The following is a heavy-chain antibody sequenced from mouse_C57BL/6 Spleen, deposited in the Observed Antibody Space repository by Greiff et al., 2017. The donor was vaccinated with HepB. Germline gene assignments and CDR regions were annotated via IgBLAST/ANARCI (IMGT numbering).Heavy chain of an antibody. J-gene: IGHJ4*01. CDR1: GYTFTDYE. CDR2: IDPETGGT. CDR3: TGGGTGYYAMDC. V-gene: IGHV1-15*01. Sequence: QVQLQHSGAELVRPGASVTLSCKASGYTFTDYEMHWVKQTPVHGLEWIGAIDPETGGTAYNQKFKGKAILTADKSSSTAYMELRSLTSEDSAVYYCTGGGTGYYAMDCWGQGTSVTVSS. D-gene: IGHD4-1*01.